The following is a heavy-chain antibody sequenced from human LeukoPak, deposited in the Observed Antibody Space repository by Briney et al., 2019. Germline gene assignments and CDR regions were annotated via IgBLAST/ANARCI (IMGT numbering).Heavy chain of an antibody. J-gene: IGHJ4*02. CDR3: ARLRLNLDVTMVRGPGYFDY. V-gene: IGHV4-39*07. CDR2: IYYSGSA. Sequence: SETLSLTCTISGDSVTNNNFYWAWIRQPPGKGLEWIGTIYYSGSAYYNPSLKSRLTISVDTSDNQFSLNLTSVTAADTAVYYCARLRLNLDVTMVRGPGYFDYWGQGTLVTVSS. CDR1: GDSVTNNNFY. D-gene: IGHD3-10*01.